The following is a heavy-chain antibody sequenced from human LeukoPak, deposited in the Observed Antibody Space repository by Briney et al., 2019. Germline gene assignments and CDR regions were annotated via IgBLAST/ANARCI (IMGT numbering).Heavy chain of an antibody. CDR3: ARERTWFWESRATTYFDY. D-gene: IGHD3-10*01. CDR2: ISYDGSNK. Sequence: GSLRLSCAASGFTFSSYAMHWVRQAPGKGLEWVAVISYDGSNKYYADSVKGRFTISRDNSKNTLYLQMNSLRAEDTAVYYCARERTWFWESRATTYFDYWGQGTLVTVSS. J-gene: IGHJ4*02. V-gene: IGHV3-30-3*01. CDR1: GFTFSSYA.